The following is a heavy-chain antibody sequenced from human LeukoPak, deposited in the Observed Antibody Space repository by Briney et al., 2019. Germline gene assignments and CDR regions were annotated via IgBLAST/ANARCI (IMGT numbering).Heavy chain of an antibody. J-gene: IGHJ6*02. CDR3: ARLPIVGARSRSGRYYYYGMDV. Sequence: PSESLSLTCAVYGGSSSGYYWSWIRQPPRKGLEWIGEINHSGSANYNPSLKSRVTISVDTSKNQCSLKLSSVTAADPAVYYCARLPIVGARSRSGRYYYYGMDVWGQGTTVTVSS. CDR2: INHSGSA. D-gene: IGHD1-26*01. CDR1: GGSSSGYY. V-gene: IGHV4-34*01.